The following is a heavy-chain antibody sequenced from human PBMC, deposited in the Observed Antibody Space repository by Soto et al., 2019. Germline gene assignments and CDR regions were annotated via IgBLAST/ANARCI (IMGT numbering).Heavy chain of an antibody. Sequence: QVQLQQWGAGLLKPSETLSLTCAVYGGSFSGYYWSWIRQPPGKGLEWIGEINHSGSTNYNPSLKSRVTISVETSKNQVSLKLSSVTAADTAVYYCARGRRTTVTPYAANNYFDYWGQGTLVTVSS. V-gene: IGHV4-34*01. CDR2: INHSGST. D-gene: IGHD4-17*01. CDR1: GGSFSGYY. CDR3: ARGRRTTVTPYAANNYFDY. J-gene: IGHJ4*02.